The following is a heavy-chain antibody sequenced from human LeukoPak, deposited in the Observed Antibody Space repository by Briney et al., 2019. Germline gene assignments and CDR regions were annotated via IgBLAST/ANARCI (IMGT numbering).Heavy chain of an antibody. CDR3: ARDLVTTVTTLGGCPSFDY. J-gene: IGHJ4*02. D-gene: IGHD4-11*01. CDR2: ISGSGGST. V-gene: IGHV3-23*01. CDR1: GFTFSRYA. Sequence: PGGALTLSCAASGFTFSRYAMSWVGQAPGKGVEGVSVISGSGGSTYYVDSVKGGFTISRANSKNTLYLQMNSLRAKGTAVYYCARDLVTTVTTLGGCPSFDYWGQGTLVTVSS.